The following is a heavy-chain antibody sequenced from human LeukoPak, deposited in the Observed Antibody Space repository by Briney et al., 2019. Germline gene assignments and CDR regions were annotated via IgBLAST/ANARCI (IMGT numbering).Heavy chain of an antibody. V-gene: IGHV3-30*04. D-gene: IGHD2-21*02. Sequence: GGSLRLSCAASGFTFSSYAMHWVRQAPGKGLEWVAVISYDGSNKYYADSVKGRFTISRDNSKNTLYLQMNSLRAEDTAVYYCARDIGCGGDCYYYYYYGMDVWGQGTTVTVFS. J-gene: IGHJ6*02. CDR1: GFTFSSYA. CDR2: ISYDGSNK. CDR3: ARDIGCGGDCYYYYYYGMDV.